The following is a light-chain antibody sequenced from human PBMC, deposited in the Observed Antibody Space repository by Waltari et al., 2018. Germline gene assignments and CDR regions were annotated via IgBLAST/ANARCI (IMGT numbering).Light chain of an antibody. J-gene: IGKJ1*01. Sequence: DSQMTQSPSSLSASVGDRLTITCRASRDISNSLAWDQQVAGKVPKLLISASSTLQSGVPSRFSGSGSGSDFTLTINNLQPEDFATYYCQNYDKVPWTFGPGTRVDVK. CDR2: ASS. CDR1: RDISNS. V-gene: IGKV1-27*01. CDR3: QNYDKVPWT.